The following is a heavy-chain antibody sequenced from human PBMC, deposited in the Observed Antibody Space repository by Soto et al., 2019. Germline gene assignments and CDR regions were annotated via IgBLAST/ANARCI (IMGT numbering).Heavy chain of an antibody. Sequence: PGGSLRLSCVASGFTFNNYWMHWVRQAPGKGLVWVSRIKTDGSSPNYADSVEGRFTISSDNAKNTLYLQMNSLRVEDTAVYYCARDRIAGSGSCDNWGQGTLVTVSS. CDR3: ARDRIAGSGSCDN. D-gene: IGHD3-10*01. CDR1: GFTFNNYW. CDR2: IKTDGSSP. J-gene: IGHJ4*02. V-gene: IGHV3-74*01.